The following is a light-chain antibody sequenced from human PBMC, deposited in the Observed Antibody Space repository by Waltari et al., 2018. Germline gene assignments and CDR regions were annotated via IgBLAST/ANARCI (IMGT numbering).Light chain of an antibody. CDR1: SSDVGNYKR. Sequence: QSALTQPASVSGSPGQSTTIYCTRTSSDVGNYKRVPWDQQHPGKAPKLMSYAVSKRPSGVSDRFSGSKSGDMASLTISGLQPEDEAEYFCSSYAGSSKGVFGGGTKVTVL. V-gene: IGLV2-23*02. CDR2: AVS. J-gene: IGLJ2*01. CDR3: SSYAGSSKGV.